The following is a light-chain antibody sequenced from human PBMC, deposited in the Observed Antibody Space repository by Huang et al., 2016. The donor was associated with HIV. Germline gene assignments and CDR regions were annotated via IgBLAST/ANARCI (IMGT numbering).Light chain of an antibody. V-gene: IGKV4-1*01. Sequence: DIVMTQSPDSLTVSLGERATINCKSSQSVLHSSNSKNYLAWYQQIPGQHPNLLMYLASTRESGVPDRFNGSGAGTDFTLAISSVQAEDVAVYYCQQYSSTPWTFGQGTKVEIK. J-gene: IGKJ1*01. CDR2: LAS. CDR3: QQYSSTPWT. CDR1: QSVLHSSNSKNY.